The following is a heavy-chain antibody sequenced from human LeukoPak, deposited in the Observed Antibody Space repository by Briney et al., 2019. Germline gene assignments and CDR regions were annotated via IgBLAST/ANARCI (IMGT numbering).Heavy chain of an antibody. D-gene: IGHD3-22*01. CDR2: IYSGGDT. J-gene: IGHJ4*02. V-gene: IGHV3-53*01. CDR1: GFTFSSYS. Sequence: GSLRLSCAASGFTFSSYSMNWVRQAPGKGLEWVSFIYSGGDTYYADSVKGRFTISRDNSKNTFHLQMNSLRAEDTAVYYCARRAGDYSHPYDYWGQGTLVTVSS. CDR3: ARRAGDYSHPYDY.